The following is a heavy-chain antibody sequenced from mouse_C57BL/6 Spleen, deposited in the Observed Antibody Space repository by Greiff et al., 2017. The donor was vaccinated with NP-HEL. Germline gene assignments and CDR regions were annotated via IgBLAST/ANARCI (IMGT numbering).Heavy chain of an antibody. CDR3: ARSELRRFSAY. CDR1: GYTFTSYW. V-gene: IGHV1-55*01. J-gene: IGHJ3*01. CDR2: IYPGSGST. Sequence: VQLQQPGAELVKPGASVKMSCKASGYTFTSYWITWVKQRPGLGLEWIGDIYPGSGSTNYNEKFKSKATLTVDTSSSTAYMQLSSLTSEDSAVYYCARSELRRFSAYWGQGTLVTVSA. D-gene: IGHD1-1*01.